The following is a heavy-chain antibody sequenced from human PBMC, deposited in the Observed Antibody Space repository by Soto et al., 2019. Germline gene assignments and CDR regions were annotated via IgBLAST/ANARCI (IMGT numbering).Heavy chain of an antibody. CDR1: SDTFASYG. J-gene: IGHJ1*01. Sequence: ASVKVSCKASSDTFASYGINWVRQAPGQGLEWMGWISINSGNTNYAQNIQGRVNMTTDTSTTTVFMELWSLRSDDTAVYYCTRDLRGRAGEAKSFQHWGKGTRVTVPS. CDR2: ISINSGNT. V-gene: IGHV1-18*01. D-gene: IGHD6-19*01. CDR3: TRDLRGRAGEAKSFQH.